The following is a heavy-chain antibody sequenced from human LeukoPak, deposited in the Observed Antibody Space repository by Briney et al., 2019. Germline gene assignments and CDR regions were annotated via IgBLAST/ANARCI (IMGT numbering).Heavy chain of an antibody. D-gene: IGHD3-22*01. CDR3: AKQAYDSPRTDFDY. J-gene: IGHJ4*02. CDR1: GLTFSRYA. V-gene: IGHV3-23*01. Sequence: GGSLRLSCAASGLTFSRYAMSWVRQAPGKGLEWVSGVSTSGGSTYYADSVKGRFTISSDNSKNTLHLQMNSLRAEDTAIYYCAKQAYDSPRTDFDYWGQGTLVTVSS. CDR2: VSTSGGST.